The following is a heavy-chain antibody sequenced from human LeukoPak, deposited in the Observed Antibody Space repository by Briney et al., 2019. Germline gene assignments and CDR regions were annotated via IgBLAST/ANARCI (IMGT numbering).Heavy chain of an antibody. CDR3: ARGLVVVAAPGAYYYYMDV. D-gene: IGHD2-15*01. CDR2: INHSGST. Sequence: KPSETLSLTCAVYGGSFSGYYWSWIRQPPGKGLEWIGEINHSGSTNYNPSLKSRVTISVDTSKNQFSLKLSSVTAADTAVYYCARGLVVVAAPGAYYYYMDVWGKGTTVTVSS. V-gene: IGHV4-34*01. CDR1: GGSFSGYY. J-gene: IGHJ6*03.